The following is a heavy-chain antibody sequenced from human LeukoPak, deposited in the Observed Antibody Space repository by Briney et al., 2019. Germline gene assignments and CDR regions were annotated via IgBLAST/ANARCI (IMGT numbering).Heavy chain of an antibody. CDR2: IYYSGST. J-gene: IGHJ3*02. CDR1: GGSISSYY. D-gene: IGHD5-18*01. Sequence: SETLSLTCTVSGGSISSYYWGWIRQPPGKGLEWIGYIYYSGSTNYNPSLKSRVTISVDTSKNQFSLKLSSVTAADTAVYYCAIPSGDTAMVTQNAFDIWGQGTMVTVSS. V-gene: IGHV4-59*12. CDR3: AIPSGDTAMVTQNAFDI.